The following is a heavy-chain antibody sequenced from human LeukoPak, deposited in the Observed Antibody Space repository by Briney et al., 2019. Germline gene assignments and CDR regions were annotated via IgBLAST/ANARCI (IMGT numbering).Heavy chain of an antibody. CDR1: GGSLSNSIYY. CDR3: ARGGFYGHPFDF. CDR2: IFYSGTT. J-gene: IGHJ4*02. Sequence: SETLSLTCTVSGGSLSNSIYYWGWIRQPPEKGLEWIGSIFYSGTTNYNPSLESRVTISVDASNNQVSLNLNSVTAADTAVYFCARGGFYGHPFDFGGQGILVTVSS. V-gene: IGHV4-39*07. D-gene: IGHD3-10*01.